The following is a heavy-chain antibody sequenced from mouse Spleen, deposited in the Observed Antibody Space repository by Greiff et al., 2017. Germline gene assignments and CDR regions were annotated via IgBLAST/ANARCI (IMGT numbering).Heavy chain of an antibody. J-gene: IGHJ2*01. CDR1: GFSLTTSGLG. CDR2: IYWDDDK. Sequence: QVTLKESGPGILQSSQTLSLTCSFSGFSLTTSGLGVNWIRQPSGKGLEWLAHIYWDDDKRYNPSLKSRLTISKDTSRNQVFLKITSVDTADTATYYCARGGYYYGSNFYFDYWGQGTTLTVSS. D-gene: IGHD1-1*01. V-gene: IGHV8-12*01. CDR3: ARGGYYYGSNFYFDY.